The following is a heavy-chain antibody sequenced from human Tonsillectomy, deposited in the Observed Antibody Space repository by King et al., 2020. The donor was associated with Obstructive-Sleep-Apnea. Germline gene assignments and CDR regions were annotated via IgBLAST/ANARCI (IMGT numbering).Heavy chain of an antibody. CDR1: GFPFSTYG. V-gene: IGHV3-30*18. Sequence: VQLVESGGGVVQPGRSLRLSCAASGFPFSTYGKHWVRQAPGKGLEWVAIISYDGINKYYADSVKGRFTISGDNSKNTLYLQMSSLGPEDTAVYYCANAIGTGHYHSGTQTRPYYYYGMDVWGQGTTVTVSS. D-gene: IGHD3-10*01. J-gene: IGHJ6*02. CDR2: ISYDGINK. CDR3: ANAIGTGHYHSGTQTRPYYYYGMDV.